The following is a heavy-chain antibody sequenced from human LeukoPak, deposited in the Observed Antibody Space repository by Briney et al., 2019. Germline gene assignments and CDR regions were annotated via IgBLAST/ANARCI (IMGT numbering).Heavy chain of an antibody. D-gene: IGHD3-3*01. CDR2: ISSSGSNI. J-gene: IGHJ4*02. CDR3: ARLREIPVFGVVTKSTSYFDY. Sequence: AGSLSLSCAASGFTFSSYEMSWVRQAPGGWLGWVSYISSSGSNIYYADSVKGRFTISRDNAKNSLYLQMNSLRAEDTAVYYCARLREIPVFGVVTKSTSYFDYWGQGTLVTVSS. CDR1: GFTFSSYE. V-gene: IGHV3-48*03.